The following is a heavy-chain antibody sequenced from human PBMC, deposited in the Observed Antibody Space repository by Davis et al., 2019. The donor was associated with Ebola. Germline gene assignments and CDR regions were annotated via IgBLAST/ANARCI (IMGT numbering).Heavy chain of an antibody. Sequence: GGSLRLSCAASGFTFDDYAMHWVRQTPGKGLEWVSGISGFGGDTYYADSVKGRFTISRDNAKNSLFLQMNSLRPEDTALYYCAKDISLTGHFYSGMDVWGKGTTVIVTS. J-gene: IGHJ6*04. CDR3: AKDISLTGHFYSGMDV. CDR2: ISGFGGDT. V-gene: IGHV3-9*01. CDR1: GFTFDDYA.